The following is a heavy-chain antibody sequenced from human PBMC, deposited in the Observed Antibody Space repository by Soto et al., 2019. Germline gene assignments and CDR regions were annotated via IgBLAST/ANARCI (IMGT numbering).Heavy chain of an antibody. V-gene: IGHV4-4*02. Sequence: QVQLQESGPGLVKPSGTLSLTCAVSGASISSGWWTWVRQPPGKGLEWIGETLHSGRTNYNSSLNSRVTISIDKSKKQFSLNLSSVTAADTAVYYCSSRVTDAPTWGQGTLVTVSS. CDR3: SSRVTDAPT. CDR1: GASISSGW. D-gene: IGHD3-10*01. CDR2: TLHSGRT. J-gene: IGHJ5*02.